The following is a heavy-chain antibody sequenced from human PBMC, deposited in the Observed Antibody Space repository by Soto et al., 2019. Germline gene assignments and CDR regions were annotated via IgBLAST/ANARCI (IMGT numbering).Heavy chain of an antibody. Sequence: EVQLLESGGGLVQPGGSLRLSCAASGFTFSSYAMSWVRQAPGKGLEWVSAISGSGGSTYYADSVKDRFTISRDNSKNTLNLQMNSLRAEDTAVYYCAKDRDVGATRAHYYCGMDVWGQGTTVTVSS. CDR2: ISGSGGST. CDR3: AKDRDVGATRAHYYCGMDV. J-gene: IGHJ6*02. CDR1: GFTFSSYA. V-gene: IGHV3-23*01. D-gene: IGHD1-26*01.